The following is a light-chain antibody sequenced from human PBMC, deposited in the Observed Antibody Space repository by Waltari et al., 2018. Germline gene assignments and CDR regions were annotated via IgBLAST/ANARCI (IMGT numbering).Light chain of an antibody. Sequence: QSALTQPATVSGSPGQSITISCTGTSSAFGGYNYVSWYQQHPGQAPKLIISEVSNRPSGVSNRFSGYKSGNTASLTISGLQTEDEADYYCSSYAGDITLLFGTGTKVSVL. CDR3: SSYAGDITLL. CDR1: SSAFGGYNY. V-gene: IGLV2-14*01. J-gene: IGLJ1*01. CDR2: EVS.